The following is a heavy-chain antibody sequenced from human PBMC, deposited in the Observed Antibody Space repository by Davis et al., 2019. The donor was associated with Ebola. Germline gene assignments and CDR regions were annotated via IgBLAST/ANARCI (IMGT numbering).Heavy chain of an antibody. Sequence: GESLKISCEGSGYTFSNYWIGWVRQMPGKGLEWTGTIYPGDSDTRYSPSFQGQVTISADKSTSSAYLQWSSLKASDTAMYYCARHRIPAPLAAPSFIDYWGQGTLVTVSS. J-gene: IGHJ4*02. D-gene: IGHD6-6*01. CDR1: GYTFSNYW. CDR3: ARHRIPAPLAAPSFIDY. CDR2: IYPGDSDT. V-gene: IGHV5-51*01.